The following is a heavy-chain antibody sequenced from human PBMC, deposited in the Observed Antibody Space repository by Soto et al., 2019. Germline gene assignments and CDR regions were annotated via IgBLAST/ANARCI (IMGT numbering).Heavy chain of an antibody. Sequence: GESLKISCAASGFTFSSYEMNWVRQAPGKGLEWVSYISSSGSTIYYADSVKGRFTISRDNAKNSLYLQMNSLRAEDTAVYYCARENNKQQLVPDAFDIWGQGTMVTVSS. CDR1: GFTFSSYE. CDR3: ARENNKQQLVPDAFDI. CDR2: ISSSGSTI. J-gene: IGHJ3*02. V-gene: IGHV3-48*03. D-gene: IGHD6-13*01.